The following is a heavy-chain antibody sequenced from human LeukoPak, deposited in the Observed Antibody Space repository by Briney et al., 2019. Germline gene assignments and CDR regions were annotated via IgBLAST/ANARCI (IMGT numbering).Heavy chain of an antibody. V-gene: IGHV3-23*01. D-gene: IGHD6-19*01. Sequence: PSGTLSLTCAVSGGSINSDYWWTWVRQSPGKGLEWVSAISGSGGSTYYADSVKGRFTISRDNSKNTLYLQMNSLRAEDTAVYYCAKDPLYSSGWYSPQFDYWGQGTLVTVSS. CDR3: AKDPLYSSGWYSPQFDY. CDR2: ISGSGGST. CDR1: GGSINSDY. J-gene: IGHJ4*02.